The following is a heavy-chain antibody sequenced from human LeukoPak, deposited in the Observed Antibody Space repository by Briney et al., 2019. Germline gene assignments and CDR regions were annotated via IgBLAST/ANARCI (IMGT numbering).Heavy chain of an antibody. D-gene: IGHD2-15*01. Sequence: PGGSLRLSCAASGFTVSSNYMSWVRQAPGKGLEWVSVIYSGGSTYYADSVKGRFTISRDNSKNTLYLQMNSLRAEDTAVYYCARGGGAYCSGGSCSPRYYYGMDVWGQGTTVTVSS. CDR3: ARGGGAYCSGGSCSPRYYYGMDV. V-gene: IGHV3-66*02. CDR2: IYSGGST. J-gene: IGHJ6*02. CDR1: GFTVSSNY.